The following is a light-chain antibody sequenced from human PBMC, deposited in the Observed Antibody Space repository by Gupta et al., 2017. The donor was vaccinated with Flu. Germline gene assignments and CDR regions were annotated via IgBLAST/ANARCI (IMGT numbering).Light chain of an antibody. J-gene: IGKJ2*01. CDR3: QQHDTIPYT. V-gene: IGKV4-1*01. Sequence: DILLTQSPDSLTVSLGERASINCKSSQSVLHSSNRKNPLARYQQKPGQPPNLLIYWASTRESGVPDRSSGSGSGTDFTLTITSLQAEDVAVYSCQQHDTIPYTFGQGTKLDIK. CDR1: QSVLHSSNRKNP. CDR2: WAS.